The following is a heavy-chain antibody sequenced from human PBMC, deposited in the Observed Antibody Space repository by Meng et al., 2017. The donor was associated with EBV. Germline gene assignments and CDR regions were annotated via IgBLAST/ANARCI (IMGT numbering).Heavy chain of an antibody. V-gene: IGHV4-61*01. Sequence: QVQLQESGPGLVKPSXXLSLTCTVSGASVSGGTFHWSWIRQPPGKELEWIGYIYDGGTTIYNPSLKSRVTIFLDTSRNQFSLGLRSVTTADTAVYYCAKSSSSTPGVVDSWGQGTLVYVSS. CDR3: AKSSSSTPGVVDS. D-gene: IGHD6-6*01. CDR1: GASVSGGTFH. J-gene: IGHJ4*02. CDR2: IYDGGTT.